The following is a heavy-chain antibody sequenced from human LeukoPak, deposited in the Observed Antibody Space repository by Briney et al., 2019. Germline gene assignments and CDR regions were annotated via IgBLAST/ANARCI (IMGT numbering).Heavy chain of an antibody. D-gene: IGHD6-25*01. Sequence: GGSLRLSCAASGFIFSSKSMNWVRQAPGKGLEWVSYISYGSGTIYYADSVKGRFTISRDNAKNLLYLQMNSLRDEDTAVYYCARDFSPGQRFYFDYWGQGTLVTVSS. CDR3: ARDFSPGQRFYFDY. J-gene: IGHJ4*02. CDR2: ISYGSGTI. CDR1: GFIFSSKS. V-gene: IGHV3-48*02.